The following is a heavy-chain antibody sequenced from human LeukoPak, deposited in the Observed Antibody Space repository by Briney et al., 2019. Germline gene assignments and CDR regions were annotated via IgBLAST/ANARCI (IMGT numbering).Heavy chain of an antibody. D-gene: IGHD2-2*01. CDR1: GFTFSSYA. CDR2: ISSNGGST. V-gene: IGHV3-64D*06. J-gene: IGHJ6*02. CDR3: AREEGSTSVPPQVYGMDV. Sequence: GGSLRLSCSASGFTFSSYAMHWVRQAPGKGLEYVSAISSNGGSTYYADSVKGRFTISRDNSKNTLYLQMSSLRAEDTAVYYCAREEGSTSVPPQVYGMDVWGQGTTVTVSS.